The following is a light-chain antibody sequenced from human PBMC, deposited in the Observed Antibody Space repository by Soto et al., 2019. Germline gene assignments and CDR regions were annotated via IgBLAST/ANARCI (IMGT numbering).Light chain of an antibody. Sequence: QSALTQPPSASGSPGQSVTISCTGTSSDVGGYNYVSWYQQHPGKAHKLMIYEVSNRPSGVPDRFSGSKSGNTASLTVSGLQAEDEADYYCSSYAGSNNLVFGGGTQLTVL. CDR3: SSYAGSNNLV. CDR1: SSDVGGYNY. CDR2: EVS. J-gene: IGLJ2*01. V-gene: IGLV2-8*01.